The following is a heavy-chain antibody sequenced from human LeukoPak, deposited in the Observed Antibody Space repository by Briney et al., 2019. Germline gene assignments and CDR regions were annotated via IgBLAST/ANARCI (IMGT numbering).Heavy chain of an antibody. CDR1: GGSISSYY. CDR2: IYYSGST. CDR3: ARHLAVAGKVDY. D-gene: IGHD6-19*01. Sequence: RSSETLSLTCTVSGGSISSYYWSWIRQPAGKGLEWIGSIYYSGSTYYNPSLKSRVTISVDTSKNQFSLKLSSVTAADTAVYYCARHLAVAGKVDYWGQGTLVTVSS. V-gene: IGHV4-59*05. J-gene: IGHJ4*02.